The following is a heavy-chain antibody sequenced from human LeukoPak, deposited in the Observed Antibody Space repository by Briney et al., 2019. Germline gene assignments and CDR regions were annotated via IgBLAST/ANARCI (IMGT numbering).Heavy chain of an antibody. V-gene: IGHV3-48*03. D-gene: IGHD3-10*01. Sequence: PAGTLRLSCAASGFTISSNAMSWVRQAQGKGLEWVSYISSSGSNIYYADSVKGRFTISRDNAKNSLYLQMNSLRAEDTAVYYCARDFQTVGRGLGDYWGQGTLVTVSS. CDR1: GFTISSNA. CDR3: ARDFQTVGRGLGDY. J-gene: IGHJ4*02. CDR2: ISSSGSNI.